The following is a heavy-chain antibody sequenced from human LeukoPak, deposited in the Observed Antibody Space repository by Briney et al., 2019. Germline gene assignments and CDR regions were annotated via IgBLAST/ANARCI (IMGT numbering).Heavy chain of an antibody. Sequence: PGGSLRLSCAASGFTFSSYWMHWVRQAPGKGLVWVSRINSDGTSTKYADSVKGRFTISRDNAKSTLYLQMNSLRAEDTALYYCVRRQTSTSGFDHWGQGTLVTVSS. CDR2: INSDGTST. CDR3: VRRQTSTSGFDH. D-gene: IGHD6-6*01. CDR1: GFTFSSYW. V-gene: IGHV3-74*03. J-gene: IGHJ4*02.